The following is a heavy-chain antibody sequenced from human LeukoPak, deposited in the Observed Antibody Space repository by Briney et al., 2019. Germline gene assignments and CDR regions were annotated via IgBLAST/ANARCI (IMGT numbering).Heavy chain of an antibody. Sequence: SETLSLTCTVSGGSISSGDYYWSWIRQPPGKGLEWIGYIYYSGSTYYNPSLKSRVTISVDTSKNQFSLKLSSVTAADTALYYCARNQNAWEFDYWGQGTLVTVSS. CDR3: ARNQNAWEFDY. J-gene: IGHJ4*02. D-gene: IGHD1-26*01. CDR2: IYYSGST. CDR1: GGSISSGDYY. V-gene: IGHV4-30-4*01.